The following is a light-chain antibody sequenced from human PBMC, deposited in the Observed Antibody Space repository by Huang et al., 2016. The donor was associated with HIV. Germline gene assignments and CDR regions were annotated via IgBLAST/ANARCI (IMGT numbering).Light chain of an antibody. CDR3: HQYNNWLLS. CDR2: GSS. V-gene: IGKV3-15*01. J-gene: IGKJ4*01. Sequence: IVMTQSPATLSVSPGERVTLSCRANRTVSTNLAWYQQRPGQAPRLLSYGSSTRAPGVPARFSGSGSVTDFSLTISSLQSEDFALYYCHQYNNWLLSFGGGTRVDI. CDR1: RTVSTN.